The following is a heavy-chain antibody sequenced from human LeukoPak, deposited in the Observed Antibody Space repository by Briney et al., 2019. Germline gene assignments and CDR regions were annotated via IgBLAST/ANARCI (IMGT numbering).Heavy chain of an antibody. CDR1: GFTFDDYA. Sequence: GGSLRLSCAASGFTFDDYAMHWVRQAPGKGLEWVSGISWNSGSMGYADSVKGRFTISRDNAKNSLYLQMNSLRAEGTALYYCARVAVAADYWGQGTLVTVSS. CDR3: ARVAVAADY. V-gene: IGHV3-9*01. D-gene: IGHD6-19*01. J-gene: IGHJ4*02. CDR2: ISWNSGSM.